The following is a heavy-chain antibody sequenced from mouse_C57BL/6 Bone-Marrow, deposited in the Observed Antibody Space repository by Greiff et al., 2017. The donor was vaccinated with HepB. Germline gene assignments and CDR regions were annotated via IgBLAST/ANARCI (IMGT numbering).Heavy chain of an antibody. V-gene: IGHV1-7*01. D-gene: IGHD2-4*01. CDR1: GYTFTSYW. Sequence: QVQLKESGAELAKPGASVKLSCKASGYTFTSYWMHWVKQRPGQGLEWIGYINPSSGYTKYNQKFKDKATLTADKSSSTAYMQLSSLTYEDSAVYYCARMGTGDYDGGAPWFAYWGQGTLVTVSA. CDR2: INPSSGYT. CDR3: ARMGTGDYDGGAPWFAY. J-gene: IGHJ3*01.